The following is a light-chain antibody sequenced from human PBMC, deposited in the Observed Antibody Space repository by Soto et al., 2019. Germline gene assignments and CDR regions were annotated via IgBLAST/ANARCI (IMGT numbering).Light chain of an antibody. CDR1: QGLSTS. CDR3: QHVQNYPFT. CDR2: AAS. Sequence: DIQLTQSPSLLSASVGERVTITCRASQGLSTSLACYQQKPGKAPNLLIYAASTVQSGVPSRFSGSGSGTDIALTSRSLQPEDFETFYCQHVQNYPFTFGGGTKVAI. J-gene: IGKJ4*01. V-gene: IGKV1-9*01.